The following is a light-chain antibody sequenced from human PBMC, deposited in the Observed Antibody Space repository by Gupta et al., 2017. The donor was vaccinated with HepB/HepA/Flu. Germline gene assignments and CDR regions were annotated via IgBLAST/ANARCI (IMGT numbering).Light chain of an antibody. CDR2: DAS. V-gene: IGKV3-11*01. CDR1: QSVGSY. CDR3: QQRNDCPLT. J-gene: IGKJ3*01. Sequence: EIVLTQSPATLALSPVERATLSCRASQSVGSYLTWYHQKAGQAPRLLIYDASSRVTGIPARFSGSGSGTDFTLTISSLEPEDFAVYYCQQRNDCPLTFGPGTTVDIK.